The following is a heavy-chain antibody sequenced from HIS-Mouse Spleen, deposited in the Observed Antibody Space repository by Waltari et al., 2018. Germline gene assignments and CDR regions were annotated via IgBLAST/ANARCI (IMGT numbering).Heavy chain of an antibody. V-gene: IGHV1-2*02. D-gene: IGHD3-22*01. CDR1: GYTFTGSY. CDR3: ASSAVVVIRMGAFDL. CDR2: IDPNSGGT. Sequence: QVQRVQSGAEVKKPGASVKVSCKGSGYTFTGSYMHWVRRAPGQGLEEMEWIDPNSGGTIYAQKVQGKVTMTRDTSINTAYMELSRLRSDDTAVYYCASSAVVVIRMGAFDLWGQETMVTVSS. J-gene: IGHJ3*01.